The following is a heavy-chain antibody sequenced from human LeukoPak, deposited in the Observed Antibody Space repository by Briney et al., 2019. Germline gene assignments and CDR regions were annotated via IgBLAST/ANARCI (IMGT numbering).Heavy chain of an antibody. V-gene: IGHV3-30*03. J-gene: IGHJ4*02. CDR1: GFTFSSYG. D-gene: IGHD6-19*01. CDR2: ISYDGSNK. CDR3: ARAGSSGWTFDY. Sequence: GRSLRLSCAASGFTFSSYGMHWVRQAPGKGLEWVAVISYDGSNKYYADSVKGRFTISRDNSKNTLYLQMNSLRAEDTAVYYCARAGSSGWTFDYWGQGTLVTVSS.